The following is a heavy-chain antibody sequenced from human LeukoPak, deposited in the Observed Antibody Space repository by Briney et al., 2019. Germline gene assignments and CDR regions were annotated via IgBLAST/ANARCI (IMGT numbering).Heavy chain of an antibody. V-gene: IGHV3-43*02. CDR1: GFTFRDFS. D-gene: IGHD2/OR15-2a*01. Sequence: GGSLRLSCAASGFTFRDFSMHWVRRDPGKGLEWVSLISGDGSVTHYADSVKGRFTISRDNSKNSLYLQMSSLRIEDTAFYHCAKANNSLSYNFDYWGQGALVTVSS. J-gene: IGHJ4*02. CDR2: ISGDGSVT. CDR3: AKANNSLSYNFDY.